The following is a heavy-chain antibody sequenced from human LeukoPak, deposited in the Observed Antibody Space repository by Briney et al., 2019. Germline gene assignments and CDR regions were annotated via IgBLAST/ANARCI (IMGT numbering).Heavy chain of an antibody. V-gene: IGHV4-39*07. CDR1: GGSISSSSYY. CDR3: ARVGYDILTGPDY. D-gene: IGHD3-9*01. J-gene: IGHJ4*02. Sequence: SETLSLTCTVSGGSISSSSYYWGWIRQPPGKGLEWIGSIYYSGSTYYNPSLKSRVTMSVDTSKNQFSLKLSSVTAADTAVYYCARVGYDILTGPDYWGQGTLVTVSS. CDR2: IYYSGST.